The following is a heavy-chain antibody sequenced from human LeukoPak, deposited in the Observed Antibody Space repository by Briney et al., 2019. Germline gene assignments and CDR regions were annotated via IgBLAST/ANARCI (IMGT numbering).Heavy chain of an antibody. CDR2: IYDTGST. CDR3: ARAPGSAYYPYYYMDV. Sequence: SETLSLTCTVSDGSISNYYWSWIRQPPGKGLEWIGYIYDTGSTNYNPSLKGRVTISVDTSKNQFSLNLNSVTAADTAEYYCARAPGSAYYPYYYMDVWGKGTTVTVSS. CDR1: DGSISNYY. J-gene: IGHJ6*03. V-gene: IGHV4-59*01. D-gene: IGHD6-19*01.